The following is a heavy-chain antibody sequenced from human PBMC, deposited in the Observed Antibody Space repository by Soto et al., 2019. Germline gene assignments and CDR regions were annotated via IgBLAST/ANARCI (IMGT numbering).Heavy chain of an antibody. CDR3: ARNSWNAPPAFDF. V-gene: IGHV6-1*01. CDR2: TYYRSKWNN. D-gene: IGHD1-1*01. J-gene: IGHJ4*02. Sequence: SQTLSLTCVISGNNVSTNSAGWNWIRQSPSRGLEWLGRTYYRSKWNNDYADSVKGRITVNPDTSKNQFSLQLNSVTPEDTGIYYCARNSWNAPPAFDFWGQGIQVTFSS. CDR1: GNNVSTNSAG.